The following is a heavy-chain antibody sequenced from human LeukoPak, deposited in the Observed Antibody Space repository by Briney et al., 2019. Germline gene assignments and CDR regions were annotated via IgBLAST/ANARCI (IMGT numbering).Heavy chain of an antibody. CDR3: ARRYTASPGERFDY. D-gene: IGHD2-2*02. Sequence: PSETLSLTCTVSGGSISNYYWTWIRQPPGKGLEWIGYIYSSGNTNYNPSLNSRVTISLDTSKNQFSLMPRSLTAADTAVYYCARRYTASPGERFDYWGQGTLVTVSS. CDR1: GGSISNYY. V-gene: IGHV4-59*08. CDR2: IYSSGNT. J-gene: IGHJ4*02.